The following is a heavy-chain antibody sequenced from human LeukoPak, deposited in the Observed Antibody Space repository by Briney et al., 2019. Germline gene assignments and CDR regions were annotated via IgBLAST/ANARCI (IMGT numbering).Heavy chain of an antibody. Sequence: ASVKVSCKASGYTFTSHGISWVRQAPGQGLEWMGWMNPNSGNTGYAQKFQGRVTMTRNTSISTAYMELSSLRSEDTAVYYCARDSSSSDWFDPWGQGTLVTVSS. CDR3: ARDSSSSDWFDP. J-gene: IGHJ5*02. V-gene: IGHV1-8*02. CDR2: MNPNSGNT. CDR1: GYTFTSHG. D-gene: IGHD6-13*01.